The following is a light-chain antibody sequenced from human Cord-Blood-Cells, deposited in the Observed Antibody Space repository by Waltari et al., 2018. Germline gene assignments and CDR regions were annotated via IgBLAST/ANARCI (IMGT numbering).Light chain of an antibody. CDR3: QQSYSTPLT. Sequence: DIQMTQSPSSPSASVGARVTITCRASQSISSYLNWYQQKPGKAPNLLIYAASSLQSGVPSRFSGSGSGTDFTLTISSLQPEDFATYYCQQSYSTPLTFGGWTKVEIK. V-gene: IGKV1-39*01. J-gene: IGKJ4*01. CDR1: QSISSY. CDR2: AAS.